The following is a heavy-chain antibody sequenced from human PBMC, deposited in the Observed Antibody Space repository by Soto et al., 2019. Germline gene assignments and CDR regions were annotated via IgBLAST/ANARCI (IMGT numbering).Heavy chain of an antibody. CDR1: GFTFDDYA. CDR2: ISWNSGSI. D-gene: IGHD1-26*01. V-gene: IGHV3-9*01. Sequence: PGGSLRLSCAASGFTFDDYAMHWVRQAPGKGLEWVSGISWNSGSIGYADSVKGRFTISRDNAKNSLYLQMNSLRAEDTALYYSAKDSGSYLSGAFGYWGQGTLVTVTS. J-gene: IGHJ4*02. CDR3: AKDSGSYLSGAFGY.